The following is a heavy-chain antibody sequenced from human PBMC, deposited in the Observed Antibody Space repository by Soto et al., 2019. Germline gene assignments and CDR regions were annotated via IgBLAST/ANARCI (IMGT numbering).Heavy chain of an antibody. D-gene: IGHD6-19*01. CDR2: ISSSSSYI. CDR3: AKGYSSGWPPLQH. CDR1: GFTFSSYS. Sequence: GGSLRLSCAASGFTFSSYSMNWVRQAPGKGLEWVSSISSSSSYIYYADSVKGRFTISRDNAKNSLYLQMNSLRAEDTAVYYCAKGYSSGWPPLQHWGQGTLVTVSS. J-gene: IGHJ1*01. V-gene: IGHV3-21*01.